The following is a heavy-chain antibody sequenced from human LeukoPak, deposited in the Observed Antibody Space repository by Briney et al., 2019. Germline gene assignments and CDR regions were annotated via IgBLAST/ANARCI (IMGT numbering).Heavy chain of an antibody. J-gene: IGHJ5*02. V-gene: IGHV4-34*01. D-gene: IGHD3-22*01. CDR3: ARHASYDYYDSSGYYSSTSVDGWFDP. CDR1: GGSFSGYY. CDR2: INHSGST. Sequence: PSETLSLTCAVYGGSFSGYYWSWIRQPPGKGLEWIGEINHSGSTNYNPSLKSRVTISVDTSKNQFSLKLSSVTAADTAVYYCARHASYDYYDSSGYYSSTSVDGWFDPWGQGTLVTVSS.